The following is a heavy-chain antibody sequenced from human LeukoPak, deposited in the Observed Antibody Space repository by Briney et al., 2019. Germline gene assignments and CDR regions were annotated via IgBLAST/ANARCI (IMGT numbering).Heavy chain of an antibody. CDR2: ISWNSGSI. V-gene: IGHV3-9*01. J-gene: IGHJ4*02. CDR3: ARQVITMVRGADHAYDY. Sequence: GGSLRLSCAASGFTFDDYAMHWVRQAPGKGLEWVSGISWNSGSIGYADSVKGRFTISRDNSKNTLYLQMNSLRAEDTAVYYCARQVITMVRGADHAYDYWGQGTLVTVSS. D-gene: IGHD3-10*01. CDR1: GFTFDDYA.